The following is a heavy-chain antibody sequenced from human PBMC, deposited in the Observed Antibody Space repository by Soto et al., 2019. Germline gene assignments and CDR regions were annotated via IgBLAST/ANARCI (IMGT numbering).Heavy chain of an antibody. V-gene: IGHV3-21*01. D-gene: IGHD3-22*01. CDR2: ISSSSSYI. Sequence: EVQLVESGGGLVKPGGSLRLSCAASGFTFSSYSMNWVRQAPGKGLEWVSSISSSSSYIYYADSVKGRFTISRDNAKNSLYLQMNSLRAEDTAVYYCARSPSPYYYDSSGYYGVWGQGTTVTVSS. J-gene: IGHJ6*02. CDR3: ARSPSPYYYDSSGYYGV. CDR1: GFTFSSYS.